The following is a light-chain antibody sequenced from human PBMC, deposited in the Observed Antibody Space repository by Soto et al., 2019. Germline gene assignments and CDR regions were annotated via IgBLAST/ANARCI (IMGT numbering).Light chain of an antibody. V-gene: IGLV1-40*01. CDR3: QSYDSSLSGVV. Sequence: QPVLTQPPSVSGAPGQRVTISCTGSSSNIGAGYDVHWYQQLPGTAPKLLIYGNSNRPSGVPDRFSGSKSGTSASLAITGLQADAEADYYCQSYDSSLSGVVFGGGTKLTVL. J-gene: IGLJ2*01. CDR2: GNS. CDR1: SSNIGAGYD.